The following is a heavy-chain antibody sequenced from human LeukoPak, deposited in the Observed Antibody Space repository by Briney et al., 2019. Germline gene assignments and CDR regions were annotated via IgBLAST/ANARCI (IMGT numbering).Heavy chain of an antibody. J-gene: IGHJ6*02. D-gene: IGHD6-19*01. CDR2: IGTTGDT. CDR3: ARDPGYSSGWGFVLGYYYGMDV. CDR1: GFTFSSYD. Sequence: GGSLRLSCAASGFTFSSYDMHWVRQATGKGLEWVSAIGTTGDTYYPGSVKGRFTISRENAKNSLYLQMSSLRAGDTAVYYCARDPGYSSGWGFVLGYYYGMDVWGQGTTVTVSS. V-gene: IGHV3-13*01.